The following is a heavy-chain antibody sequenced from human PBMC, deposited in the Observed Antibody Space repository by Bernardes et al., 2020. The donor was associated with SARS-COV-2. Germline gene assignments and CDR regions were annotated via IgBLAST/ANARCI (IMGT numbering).Heavy chain of an antibody. CDR2: ITAYHLNT. J-gene: IGHJ6*02. CDR3: AVNTGNFYYGVDV. D-gene: IGHD3-10*01. Sequence: ASVKVSCKTSGSDFNNYGLTSYGFSWVRQAPGQGLEWMGWITAYHLNTDYAQNFRGRVTMTADTSTSTVYMELRSLRSDDTAMYYCAVNTGNFYYGVDVWGQGTTVTVSS. V-gene: IGHV1-18*04. CDR1: GSDFNNYGLTSYG.